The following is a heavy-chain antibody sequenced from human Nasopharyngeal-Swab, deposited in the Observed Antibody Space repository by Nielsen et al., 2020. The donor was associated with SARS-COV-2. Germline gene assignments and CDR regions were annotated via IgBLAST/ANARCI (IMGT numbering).Heavy chain of an antibody. D-gene: IGHD3-16*01. J-gene: IGHJ3*02. V-gene: IGHV4-39*01. Sequence: SETLSLTCTVSGGSISSSSYYWGWIRQPPGKGLEWIGSIYYSGSTYYNPSLKSRVTISVDTSKNQFSLKLSSVTAADTAVYYCARHTSPWSSRYVPFDIWGQGTMVTVSS. CDR1: GGSISSSSYY. CDR3: ARHTSPWSSRYVPFDI. CDR2: IYYSGST.